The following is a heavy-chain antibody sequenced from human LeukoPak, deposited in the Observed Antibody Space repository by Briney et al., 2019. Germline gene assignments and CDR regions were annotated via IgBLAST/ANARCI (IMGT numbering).Heavy chain of an antibody. CDR3: VIGEEDLDAFDI. Sequence: GSSVKVSCKASVYTFTSYGISWVREAPGQGLEWRGWISAYNCNTNYAQKLQGRVTMTTDTSTRTAYMELRSLRSDYTAVYDFVIGEEDLDAFDIWGQGTMVIVSS. CDR2: ISAYNCNT. J-gene: IGHJ3*02. CDR1: VYTFTSYG. D-gene: IGHD1-26*01. V-gene: IGHV1-18*01.